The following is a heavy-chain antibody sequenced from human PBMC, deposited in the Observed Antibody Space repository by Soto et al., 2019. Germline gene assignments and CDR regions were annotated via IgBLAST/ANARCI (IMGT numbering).Heavy chain of an antibody. CDR1: GDSIRSAHYF. CDR2: IYHSGAT. J-gene: IGHJ6*03. CDR3: ARQQYCGSSTCYDSLYYQYMDV. V-gene: IGHV4-39*01. D-gene: IGHD2-2*01. Sequence: PSETLSLTCSVFGDSIRSAHYFWGWVRQPPGKGLEWIGSIYHSGATFYVPYLRSRVTLSVDTTNNQFSLRLSSVTAADTAVYFCARQQYCGSSTCYDSLYYQYMDVWGKGTMVTVSS.